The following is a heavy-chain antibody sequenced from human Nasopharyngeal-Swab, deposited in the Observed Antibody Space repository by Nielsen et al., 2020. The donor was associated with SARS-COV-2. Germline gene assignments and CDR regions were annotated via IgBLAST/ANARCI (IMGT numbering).Heavy chain of an antibody. D-gene: IGHD4-11*01. Sequence: GESLKISCAASGFTFSSYSMSWLRQAPGKGLEWVSTITGNGDTTYYADSVEGRFTISRDDAMNSLYLQMTSLRAEDTAVYYCATHNDYRFENWGQGTLVSVSS. CDR2: ITGNGDTT. CDR1: GFTFSSYS. CDR3: ATHNDYRFEN. J-gene: IGHJ4*02. V-gene: IGHV3-23*01.